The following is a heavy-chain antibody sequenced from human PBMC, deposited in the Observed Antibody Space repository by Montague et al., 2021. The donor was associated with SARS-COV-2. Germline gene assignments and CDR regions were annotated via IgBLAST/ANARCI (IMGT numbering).Heavy chain of an antibody. V-gene: IGHV4-39*01. CDR1: GGSVSSSGYY. CDR3: ARHRGGGLVLSAPNWFDP. J-gene: IGHJ5*02. CDR2: IYFSGSS. Sequence: SETLSLTCTVSGGSVSSSGYYWGWIRQPPGKGLEWIGSIYFSGSSYYNPSLKSRVSISVDTSKNQFSLRLSSVTSADTAVYYCARHRGGGLVLSAPNWFDPWGQGTLVTVSS. D-gene: IGHD2-15*01.